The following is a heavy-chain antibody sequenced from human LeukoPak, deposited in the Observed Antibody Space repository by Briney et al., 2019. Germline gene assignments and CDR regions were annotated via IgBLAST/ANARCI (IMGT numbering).Heavy chain of an antibody. CDR3: AREGYYGSGTYYP. D-gene: IGHD3-10*01. Sequence: PSETLSLTCPVSGGSISSYYWSWIRQPPGKGLEWIGWIYYSGNTNYNPSLKSRVAISVDTSKNQFSLKLSSVTTADTAVYYCAREGYYGSGTYYPWGQGTLVTVSS. CDR1: GGSISSYY. V-gene: IGHV4-59*01. J-gene: IGHJ5*02. CDR2: IYYSGNT.